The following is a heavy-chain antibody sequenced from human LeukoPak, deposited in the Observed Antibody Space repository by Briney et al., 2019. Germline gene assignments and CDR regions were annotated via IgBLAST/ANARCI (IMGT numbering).Heavy chain of an antibody. CDR1: GGSISSSNYY. D-gene: IGHD5-18*01. J-gene: IGHJ4*02. CDR3: ARADTTMVMDY. Sequence: SETLSLTCTVSGGSISSSNYYWGWIRQPPGKGLEWIGSIYYPGSTYYNPSLKSRVTISVDMFKNQFSLRLNSVTAADTAVYYCARADTTMVMDYWGQGTLVTVSS. CDR2: IYYPGST. V-gene: IGHV4-39*07.